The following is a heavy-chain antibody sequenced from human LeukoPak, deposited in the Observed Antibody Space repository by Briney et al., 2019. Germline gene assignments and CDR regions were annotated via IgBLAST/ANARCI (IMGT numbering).Heavy chain of an antibody. J-gene: IGHJ4*02. V-gene: IGHV3-7*01. CDR1: GFTFSSYW. CDR3: AREGDILTGYEFDY. CDR2: MSPDGTQK. D-gene: IGHD3-9*01. Sequence: GGSLRLSCAASGFTFSSYWLSWVRQAPGKGLEWVATMSPDGTQKYYVDSVEGRFAVSRDNARNSLYLQMNSLRAEDTAVYYCAREGDILTGYEFDYWGQGTLVTVSS.